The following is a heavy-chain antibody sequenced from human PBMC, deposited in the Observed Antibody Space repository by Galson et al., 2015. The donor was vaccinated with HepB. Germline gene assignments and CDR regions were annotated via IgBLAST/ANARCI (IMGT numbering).Heavy chain of an antibody. CDR3: ATPETYSSGWYYFDY. J-gene: IGHJ4*02. V-gene: IGHV1-24*01. Sequence: SVKVSCKVSGYTLTELSMHWVRQAPGKGLEWMGGFDPEDGETIYAQKFQGRVTMTEDTSTDTAYMELSSLRSEDTAVYYCATPETYSSGWYYFDYWGQGTLVTVSS. D-gene: IGHD6-19*01. CDR1: GYTLTELS. CDR2: FDPEDGET.